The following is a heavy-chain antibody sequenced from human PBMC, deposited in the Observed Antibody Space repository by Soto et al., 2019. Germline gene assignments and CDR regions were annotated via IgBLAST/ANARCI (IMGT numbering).Heavy chain of an antibody. J-gene: IGHJ6*02. V-gene: IGHV1-46*01. Sequence: ASVKVSCKASGYTFTSYYMHWVRQAPGQGLEWMGIINPSGGSTSYAQKFRGRVTMTRDTSTSTVYMELSSLRSEDTAVYYCARDRDYYDSSGSPSPYYYYGMDVWGQGTTVTVSS. CDR2: INPSGGST. D-gene: IGHD3-22*01. CDR3: ARDRDYYDSSGSPSPYYYYGMDV. CDR1: GYTFTSYY.